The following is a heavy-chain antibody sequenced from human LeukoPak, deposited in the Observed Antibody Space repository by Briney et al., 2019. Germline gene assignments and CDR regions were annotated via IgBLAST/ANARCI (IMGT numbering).Heavy chain of an antibody. V-gene: IGHV1-18*01. CDR2: ISADNENT. Sequence: ASVKVSCKASGYTFSHYGITWVRQAPGQGLEWMGWISADNENTNFAQKFQGRVTMTTDTSTTTAYMELRSLRSDDTAVYYCARDGYGSGSYYFDYWGQGTLVTVSS. CDR1: GYTFSHYG. J-gene: IGHJ4*02. D-gene: IGHD3-10*01. CDR3: ARDGYGSGSYYFDY.